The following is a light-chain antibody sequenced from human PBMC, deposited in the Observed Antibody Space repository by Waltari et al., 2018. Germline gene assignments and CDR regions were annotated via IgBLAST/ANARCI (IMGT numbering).Light chain of an antibody. V-gene: IGKV1-33*01. CDR3: QQHDNSPLT. J-gene: IGKJ4*01. CDR2: GAS. Sequence: DIQMTQSLPSLSASVGDRVTITCRASQDINNWLACDQQKPEKPPKLLFYGASNLIRGVPSRFSRSGSGTDFTLSISILQPEDIATYFCQQHDNSPLTFGGGTKVEIK. CDR1: QDINNW.